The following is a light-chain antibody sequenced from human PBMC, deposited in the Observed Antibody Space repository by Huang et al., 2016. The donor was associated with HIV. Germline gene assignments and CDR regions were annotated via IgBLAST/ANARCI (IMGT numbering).Light chain of an antibody. CDR1: QSLLYSSNNRNY. CDR3: QQYYTIPYT. V-gene: IGKV4-1*01. Sequence: DIVMTQSPDSLAVSLGERATINCKSSQSLLYSSNNRNYLAWYKQKPGQPPKLLMYWASSLESGVPDRFSGSGSGTDFTLTISSLQTEDVAVYYCQQYYTIPYTFGQGTKLEIK. CDR2: WAS. J-gene: IGKJ2*01.